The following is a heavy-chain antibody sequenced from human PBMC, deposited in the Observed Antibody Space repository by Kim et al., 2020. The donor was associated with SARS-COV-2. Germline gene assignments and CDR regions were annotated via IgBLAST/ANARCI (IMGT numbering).Heavy chain of an antibody. CDR1: GFTFSSYA. CDR2: ISYDGSNK. CDR3: ARSGTQWLVPIDTDY. V-gene: IGHV3-30-3*01. D-gene: IGHD6-19*01. J-gene: IGHJ4*01. Sequence: GGSLRLSCAASGFTFSSYAMYWVRQAPGKGLEWVAVISYDGSNKYYADSVKGRFTISRDNSKNTLYLQMNSLRAEDTAVYYCARSGTQWLVPIDTDYWG.